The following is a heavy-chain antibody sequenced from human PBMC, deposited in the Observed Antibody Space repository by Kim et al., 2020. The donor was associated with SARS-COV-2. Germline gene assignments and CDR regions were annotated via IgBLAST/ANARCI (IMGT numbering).Heavy chain of an antibody. J-gene: IGHJ6*02. D-gene: IGHD1-20*01. CDR2: ISSSGSTI. V-gene: IGHV3-48*03. CDR1: GFTFSSYE. CDR3: ARGIKVGIKNYYYYGMDV. Sequence: GGSLRLSCAASGFTFSSYEMNWVRQAPGKGLEWVSYISSSGSTIYYADSVKGRFTISRDNAKNSLYLQMNSLRAEDTAVYYCARGIKVGIKNYYYYGMDVWGQGTTVTVSS.